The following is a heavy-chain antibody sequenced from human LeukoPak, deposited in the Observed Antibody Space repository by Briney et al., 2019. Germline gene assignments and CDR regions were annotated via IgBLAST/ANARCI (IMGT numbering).Heavy chain of an antibody. J-gene: IGHJ4*02. V-gene: IGHV3-15*01. CDR3: TTWTDLYDY. CDR2: IRSKTDGGTT. Sequence: PGGSLRLSCAASGFTFSSYEMNWVRQAPGKGLEWVGRIRSKTDGGTTDYAAPVKGRFIISRDDSRNTHYLQMNSLKTEDTAVYYCTTWTDLYDYWGQGTLVTVSS. D-gene: IGHD3/OR15-3a*01. CDR1: GFTFSSYE.